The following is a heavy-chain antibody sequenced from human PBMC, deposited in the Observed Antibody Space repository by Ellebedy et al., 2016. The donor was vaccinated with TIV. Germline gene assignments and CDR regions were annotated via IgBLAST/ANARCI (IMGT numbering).Heavy chain of an antibody. V-gene: IGHV4-4*07. CDR2: VDTSGGT. CDR3: ARRSTSGPYNWFDP. Sequence: SETLSLXXTISGASISNYYWSWLRQPAGKGLEWIGRVDTSGGTNYNPSLKSRVTMSVDTSKNQFSLKLTSVTAADTAVYYCARRSTSGPYNWFDPWGQGTLVTVSS. D-gene: IGHD6-19*01. J-gene: IGHJ5*02. CDR1: GASISNYY.